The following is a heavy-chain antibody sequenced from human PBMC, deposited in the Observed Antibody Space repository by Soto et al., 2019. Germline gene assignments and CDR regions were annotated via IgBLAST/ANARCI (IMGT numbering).Heavy chain of an antibody. CDR2: IIPIFGTA. J-gene: IGHJ6*02. CDR1: GGTFSSYA. CDR3: ARYAGIAAAGQYYYYYYGMDV. V-gene: IGHV1-69*13. D-gene: IGHD6-13*01. Sequence: RASVKVSCKASGGTFSSYAISWVRQAPGQGLEWMGGIIPIFGTANYAQKFQGRVTITADESTSTAYMELSSLRSEDTAVYYCARYAGIAAAGQYYYYYYGMDVWGQGTTVTVSS.